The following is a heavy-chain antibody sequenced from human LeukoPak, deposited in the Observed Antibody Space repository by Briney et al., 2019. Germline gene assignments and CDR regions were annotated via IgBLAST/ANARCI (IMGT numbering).Heavy chain of an antibody. CDR1: GYTFTGYY. D-gene: IGHD3-3*01. Sequence: ASVKVSCKASGYTFTGYYMHWVRQAPGQGLEWMGWINPNSGGTNYAQKFQGRVTMTRDTSISTAYMELSRLRSDDAAVYYCARVRIWRGYLYFDYWGQGTLVTVSS. CDR2: INPNSGGT. V-gene: IGHV1-2*02. CDR3: ARVRIWRGYLYFDY. J-gene: IGHJ4*02.